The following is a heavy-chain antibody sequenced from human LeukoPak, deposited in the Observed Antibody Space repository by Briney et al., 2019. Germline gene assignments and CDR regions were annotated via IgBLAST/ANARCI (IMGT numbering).Heavy chain of an antibody. CDR2: VSAYNGST. D-gene: IGHD3-16*01. CDR1: GYTFSNYG. J-gene: IGHJ5*02. V-gene: IGHV1-18*01. CDR3: ARAGGVSFVARWFDP. Sequence: ASVKVSCKASGYTFSNYGISWGRQAPGQGLEWLGWVSAYNGSTNYAQKLQGRVTMTTDTSTGIAYMELKSLRSDDTAVYYCARAGGVSFVARWFDPWGQGSLVTVSS.